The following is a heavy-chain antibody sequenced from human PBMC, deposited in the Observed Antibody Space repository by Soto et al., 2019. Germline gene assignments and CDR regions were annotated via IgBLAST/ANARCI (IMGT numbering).Heavy chain of an antibody. CDR3: SSAPPWMDAFDI. CDR1: GGSISSYY. J-gene: IGHJ3*02. V-gene: IGHV4-59*01. Sequence: QVQLQESGPGLVKPSETLSLTCTVSGGSISSYYWSWIRQSPGKGLEWVTYNSHTGTTDYNPSLKCRRTISLATSMNQFSLKLTSVTAVDTAVYYCSSAPPWMDAFDIWGQGTKVTVS. CDR2: NSHTGTT. D-gene: IGHD5-12*01.